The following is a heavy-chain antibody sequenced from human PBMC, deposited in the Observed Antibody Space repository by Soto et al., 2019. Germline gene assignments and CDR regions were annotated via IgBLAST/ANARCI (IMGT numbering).Heavy chain of an antibody. CDR1: GYPFTNFY. CDR2: IKPRGGST. Sequence: QVQVAQSGAEVKRPGASVKVSCWASGYPFTNFYIHWVRQAPGQGLEWMGIIKPRGGSTAYAQKFLGRVTMTRNTSTSTVYMEVSSLRSEDTAVYYCARADYYGSSGYHLDYWGQGTLVTVSS. J-gene: IGHJ4*02. CDR3: ARADYYGSSGYHLDY. D-gene: IGHD3-22*01. V-gene: IGHV1-46*01.